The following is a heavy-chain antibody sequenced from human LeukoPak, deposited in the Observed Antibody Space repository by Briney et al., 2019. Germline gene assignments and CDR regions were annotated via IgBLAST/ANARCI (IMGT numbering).Heavy chain of an antibody. CDR3: ARETYYDFWSGYYTGAFDI. D-gene: IGHD3-3*01. CDR2: INHSGST. V-gene: IGHV4-34*01. J-gene: IGHJ3*02. Sequence: SETLSLTCAVYGGSFSGYYWSWIRQPPGKGLEWIGEINHSGSTYYNPSLKSRVTISVDRSKNQFSLKLSSVTAADTAVYYCARETYYDFWSGYYTGAFDIWGQGTMVTVSS. CDR1: GGSFSGYY.